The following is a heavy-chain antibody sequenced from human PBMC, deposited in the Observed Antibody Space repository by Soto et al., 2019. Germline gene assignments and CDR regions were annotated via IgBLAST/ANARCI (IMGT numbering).Heavy chain of an antibody. V-gene: IGHV3-48*01. J-gene: IGHJ4*02. CDR3: ARDPGQDEAMDY. Sequence: GGSLRLSCAAAGFTFRNYNMNWVRQAPGKGLEWLSYISGASGTIYYADSAKGRFTISRDNSKNTLYLQMNSLRAEDTAVYYCARDPGQDEAMDYWGQGTLVTVSS. CDR2: ISGASGTI. CDR1: GFTFRNYN.